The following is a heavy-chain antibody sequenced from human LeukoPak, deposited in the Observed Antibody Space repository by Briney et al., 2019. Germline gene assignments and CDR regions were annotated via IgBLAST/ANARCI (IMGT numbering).Heavy chain of an antibody. CDR2: VYNSGIT. D-gene: IGHD6-25*01. Sequence: PSETLSLTCTVSGGPISNYYWTWIRQSPGQGLEWIGYVYNSGITDYNPSLKSRLTISVDTSKNQFSLKLSSITAADAAVYYCATSRGLAGAASVIDYWGQGTLVTVSS. CDR3: ATSRGLAGAASVIDY. V-gene: IGHV4-59*08. J-gene: IGHJ4*02. CDR1: GGPISNYY.